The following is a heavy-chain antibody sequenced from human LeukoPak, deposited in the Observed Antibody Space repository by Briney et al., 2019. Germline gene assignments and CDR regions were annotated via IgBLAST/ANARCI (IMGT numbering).Heavy chain of an antibody. CDR2: IYSGGST. D-gene: IGHD6-13*01. Sequence: GGSLRLSCAASGFTVSSNYMSRVRQAPGKGLEWVSVIYSGGSTYYADSVKGRFTISRDNSKNTLYLQMNSLRAEDTAVYYCAGTSSSWSNYYYYGMDVWGQGTTVTVSS. CDR3: AGTSSSWSNYYYYGMDV. V-gene: IGHV3-66*01. CDR1: GFTVSSNY. J-gene: IGHJ6*02.